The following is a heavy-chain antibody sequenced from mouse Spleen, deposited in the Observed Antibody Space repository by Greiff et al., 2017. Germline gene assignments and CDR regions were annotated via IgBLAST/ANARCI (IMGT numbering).Heavy chain of an antibody. Sequence: EVQLQQSGPELVKPGASVKISCKASGYTFTDYYMNWVKQSHGKSLEWIGDINPNNGGTSYNQKFKGKATLTVDKSSSTAYMELLSLTSEDSAVYYCATDDRRGYFDVWGTGTTVTVSS. J-gene: IGHJ1*03. D-gene: IGHD2-3*01. CDR2: INPNNGGT. CDR3: ATDDRRGYFDV. CDR1: GYTFTDYY. V-gene: IGHV1-26*01.